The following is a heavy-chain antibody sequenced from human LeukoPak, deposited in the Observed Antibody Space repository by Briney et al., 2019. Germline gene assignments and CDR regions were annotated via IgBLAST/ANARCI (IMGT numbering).Heavy chain of an antibody. CDR1: GFTFNNYA. D-gene: IGHD2-15*01. CDR2: ISGSGINT. CDR3: AKDFARGGCSSGSCYPPDP. V-gene: IGHV3-23*01. Sequence: GGSLRLSCTASGFTFNNYAMSWVRQASGKGLEWVSTISGSGINTYYADSVKGRFTISRDNSKNTLYLQMNSLRADDTAVYYCAKDFARGGCSSGSCYPPDPGGQETLVTVSS. J-gene: IGHJ5*02.